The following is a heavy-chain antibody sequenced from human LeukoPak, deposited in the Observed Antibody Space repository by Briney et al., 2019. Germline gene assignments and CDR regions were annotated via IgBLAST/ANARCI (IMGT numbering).Heavy chain of an antibody. CDR2: IYSGGST. CDR1: GFTVSSNY. J-gene: IGHJ4*02. CDR3: ARDMVRPSGYDPMDY. D-gene: IGHD5-12*01. V-gene: IGHV3-53*01. Sequence: GGSLRLSCAASGFTVSSNYMSWVRQAPGKGLEWVSVIYSGGSTYYADSVKGRFTISRDNSKNTLYLQMNSLRAEDTAVYYCARDMVRPSGYDPMDYWGQGTLVTVSS.